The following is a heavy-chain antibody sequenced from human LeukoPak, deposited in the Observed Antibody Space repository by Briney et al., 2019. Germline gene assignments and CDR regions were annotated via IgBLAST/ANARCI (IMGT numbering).Heavy chain of an antibody. J-gene: IGHJ6*02. CDR2: MNPNSGNT. V-gene: IGHV1-8*01. Sequence: ASVKVSCKASGYTFTSYDINWVRQATGQGLEWMGWMNPNSGNTGYAQKFQGRVTMTRNTSISTAYMELSSLRSEDTAVYYCARASHYYDSSVLVFYYYYGMDVWGQGTTVTVSS. D-gene: IGHD3-22*01. CDR3: ARASHYYDSSVLVFYYYYGMDV. CDR1: GYTFTSYD.